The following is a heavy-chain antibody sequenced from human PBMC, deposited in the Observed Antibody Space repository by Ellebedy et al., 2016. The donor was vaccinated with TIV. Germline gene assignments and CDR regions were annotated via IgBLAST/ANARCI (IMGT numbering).Heavy chain of an antibody. CDR3: ARDSLRGYSGYGPLDY. V-gene: IGHV3-33*01. Sequence: PGGSLRLSCAASGFTFSSSGMHWVRQAPGKGLEWVAVIWYEGINKYYADSVKGRFTISRDNPKNTVYLQMNSLRAEDTAVYYCARDSLRGYSGYGPLDYWGQGTLVTVSA. CDR1: GFTFSSSG. CDR2: IWYEGINK. J-gene: IGHJ4*02. D-gene: IGHD5-12*01.